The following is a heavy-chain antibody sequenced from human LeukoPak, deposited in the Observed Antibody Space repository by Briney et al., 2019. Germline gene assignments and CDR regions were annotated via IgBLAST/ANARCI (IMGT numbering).Heavy chain of an antibody. CDR3: AKDGDSSGWSGGDY. Sequence: GGSLRLSCAASGFTFSSYSMNWVRQAPGKGLEWVSYISSSSSTIYYADSVKGRFTISRDNAKNSLYLQMNSLRAEDTAVYYCAKDGDSSGWSGGDYRGQGTLVTVSS. CDR2: ISSSSSTI. V-gene: IGHV3-48*01. J-gene: IGHJ4*02. D-gene: IGHD6-19*01. CDR1: GFTFSSYS.